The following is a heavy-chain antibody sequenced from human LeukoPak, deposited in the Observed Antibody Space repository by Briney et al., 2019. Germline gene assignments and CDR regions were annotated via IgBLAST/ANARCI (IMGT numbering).Heavy chain of an antibody. CDR3: ARGKDYYDSSGYFEYFQH. J-gene: IGHJ1*01. V-gene: IGHV1-69*05. CDR2: IIPIFGTA. CDR1: GYTFSSYG. Sequence: SVKVSCKASGYTFSSYGIIWVRQAPGQGLEWMGGIIPIFGTANYAQKFQGGVTITTDESTSTAYMELSSLRSEDTAVYYCARGKDYYDSSGYFEYFQHWGQGTLVTVSS. D-gene: IGHD3-22*01.